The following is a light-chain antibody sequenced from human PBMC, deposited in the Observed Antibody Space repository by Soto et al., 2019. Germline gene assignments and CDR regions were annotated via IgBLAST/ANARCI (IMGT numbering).Light chain of an antibody. CDR3: QQYNSYL. Sequence: DIQMTQSPSTLSASVGDRVTITCRASQSISSWLAWYQQKPGKAPKLLIYDASSLESGVPSRSSGSGSGTEFTLTISSLQPDDFATYYCQQYNSYLFGQGTRLEIK. V-gene: IGKV1-5*01. CDR2: DAS. J-gene: IGKJ5*01. CDR1: QSISSW.